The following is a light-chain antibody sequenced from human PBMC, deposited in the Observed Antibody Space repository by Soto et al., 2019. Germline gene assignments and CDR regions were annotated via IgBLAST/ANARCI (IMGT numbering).Light chain of an antibody. CDR2: GAS. Sequence: EIVMTQSPVTLSVSPGERATLSCRASQSVGSNLAWYQQKPGQAPRLLISGASTGATGVPATFSGSGSGTGFTLTISSLQPEDFATYFCQQLNSYPLTFGGGTKVDIK. J-gene: IGKJ4*01. CDR3: QQLNSYPLT. CDR1: QSVGSN. V-gene: IGKV3-15*01.